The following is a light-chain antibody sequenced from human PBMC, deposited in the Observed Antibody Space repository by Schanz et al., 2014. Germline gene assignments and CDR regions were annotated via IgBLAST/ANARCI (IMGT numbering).Light chain of an antibody. CDR1: TDVDYGNF. CDR3: SSYAGNNDFGV. Sequence: QSALTQPASVSGSPGQSITVSCTGTTDVDYGNFVSWYQQHPGKAPKLIIYDVHHRPSGVSNRFSGSKTGDTASLTISGLQAEDEADYYCSSYAGNNDFGVFGGGTKLTVL. J-gene: IGLJ2*01. V-gene: IGLV2-14*03. CDR2: DVH.